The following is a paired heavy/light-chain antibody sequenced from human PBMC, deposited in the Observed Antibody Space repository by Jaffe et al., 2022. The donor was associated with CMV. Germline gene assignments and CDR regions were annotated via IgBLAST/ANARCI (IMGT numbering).Heavy chain of an antibody. Sequence: QVHLVQSGAEVKKPGASVKVSCQASGYTFIGYYIHWVRQVPGQGLEWMGWIDPNTGGTNLAQKFQGRVSMTRDTSVNTAYMDLTRLTSDDTAVYFCARSNGYNFFSHWFDPWGQGTLVTVSS. D-gene: IGHD3-22*01. CDR3: ARSNGYNFFSHWFDP. J-gene: IGHJ5*02. V-gene: IGHV1-2*02. CDR1: GYTFIGYY. CDR2: IDPNTGGT.
Light chain of an antibody. Sequence: DIVMTQSPLSLSVTPGEPASISCRSSQSLLHSNGYNYLDWYVLRPGKSPQLLIYLGSDRASGVPDRFSGSGSGTDFTLRISRVEAEDVGVYFCMQALQTPPTFGPGTNVDIK. CDR3: MQALQTPPT. J-gene: IGKJ3*01. CDR2: LGS. CDR1: QSLLHSNGYNY. V-gene: IGKV2-28*01.